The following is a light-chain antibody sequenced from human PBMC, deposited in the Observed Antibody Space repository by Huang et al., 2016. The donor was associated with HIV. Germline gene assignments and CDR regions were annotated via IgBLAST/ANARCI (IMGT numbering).Light chain of an antibody. CDR1: QSVSTN. J-gene: IGKJ1*01. CDR2: GAF. CDR3: QQYNNWPPGT. V-gene: IGKV3-15*01. Sequence: EIVMTQSPATLSVSPGERATLSCRASQSVSTNLAWYQQKPGQAPRLRIDGAFTRATGVPARFSGRGSGTEFTLTINSLQSEDFAVYYCQQYNNWPPGTFGQGTKVEIK.